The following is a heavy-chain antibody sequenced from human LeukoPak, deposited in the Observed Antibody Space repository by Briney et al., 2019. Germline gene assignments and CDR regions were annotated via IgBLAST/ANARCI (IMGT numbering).Heavy chain of an antibody. CDR3: ARDPENLFTMIVHDVFNI. CDR2: ISTSSSYI. J-gene: IGHJ3*02. Sequence: GGSLRLSCAASGFTFSSYSMNWVRQAPGKGLEWVSFISTSSSYIHNADSVKGRFTISRDNAENSLYLQMNSLRAEDTAVYYCARDPENLFTMIVHDVFNIWGQGTMVTVSS. D-gene: IGHD3-22*01. V-gene: IGHV3-21*01. CDR1: GFTFSSYS.